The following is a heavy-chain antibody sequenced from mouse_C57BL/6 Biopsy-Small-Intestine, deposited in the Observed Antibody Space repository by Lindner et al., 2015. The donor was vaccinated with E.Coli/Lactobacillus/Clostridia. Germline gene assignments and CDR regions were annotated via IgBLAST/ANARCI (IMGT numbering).Heavy chain of an antibody. CDR2: INPNYGTT. CDR3: AIDGYYPFDY. CDR1: GYSFTDYN. J-gene: IGHJ2*01. Sequence: VQLQESGPELVKPGASVKISCKTSGYSFTDYNMRWVKQSNGKTLEWIGIINPNYGTTNYNQKFKGKATLTVDQSSSTAYMQLNGLTSEDSAVYYCAIDGYYPFDYWGQGTTLTVSS. V-gene: IGHV1-39*01. D-gene: IGHD2-3*01.